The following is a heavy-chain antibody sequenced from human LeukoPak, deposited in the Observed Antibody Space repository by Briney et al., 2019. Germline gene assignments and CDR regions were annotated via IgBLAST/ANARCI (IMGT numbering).Heavy chain of an antibody. D-gene: IGHD1-26*01. CDR1: GYTFTSYG. CDR3: ARYVRVGPPSTYTLFDY. CDR2: ISAYNGNT. Sequence: ASVKVSCKASGYTFTSYGISWVRQAPGQGLEWMGWISAYNGNTNYAQKLQGRVTMTTDTSTSTAYMELRSLRSDDTAVYYCARYVRVGPPSTYTLFDYWGQGTLVTVSS. V-gene: IGHV1-18*01. J-gene: IGHJ4*02.